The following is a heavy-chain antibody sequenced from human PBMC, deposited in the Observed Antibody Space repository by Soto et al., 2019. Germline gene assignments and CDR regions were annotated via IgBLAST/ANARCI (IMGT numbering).Heavy chain of an antibody. D-gene: IGHD3-10*01. CDR2: ISSFGNYM. CDR1: GFTFNSYS. J-gene: IGHJ6*02. V-gene: IGHV3-21*01. CDR3: ARDDYGSGSYPYYYGMDV. Sequence: PGGSLRLSCAVSGFTFNSYSMNWLRQAPGKGLEWVSSISSFGNYMYYTDSVKGRFTISRDNSKNSLYLQMNSLRAEDTAVYYCARDDYGSGSYPYYYGMDVWGQGTTVTVSS.